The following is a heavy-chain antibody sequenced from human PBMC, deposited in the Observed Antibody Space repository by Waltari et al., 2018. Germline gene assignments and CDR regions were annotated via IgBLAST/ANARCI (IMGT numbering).Heavy chain of an antibody. V-gene: IGHV3-23*04. D-gene: IGHD3-22*01. J-gene: IGHJ2*01. CDR1: GFTCSSDA. CDR3: AKDTVIIWNRVDQGGHFDL. CDR2: ISGGGGSA. Sequence: EVQMVESGGTLIQQGGSLRRCGAASGFTCSSDAFFLVLQAPGKGLEWVSAISGGGGSAYYADSVRGRFTTSRDNSKDILYLQMNSLRVEDTAVYHCAKDTVIIWNRVDQGGHFDLWGRGTLVTVSS.